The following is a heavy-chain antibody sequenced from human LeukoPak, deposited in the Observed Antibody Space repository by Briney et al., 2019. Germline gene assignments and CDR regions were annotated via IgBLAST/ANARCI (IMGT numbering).Heavy chain of an antibody. CDR2: ISGSSSTM. D-gene: IGHD3-3*01. CDR1: GFTFSDFY. Sequence: PGGSLRLSCAASGFTFSDFYMSWIRQAPGKGLEWVSYISGSSSTMYYADSVTGRFTIYRDHDKNSLFLQMNSLRAEDTAVYYCARDGGPADYDIWSAYYDYWGQGALVTVSS. CDR3: ARDGGPADYDIWSAYYDY. V-gene: IGHV3-11*04. J-gene: IGHJ4*02.